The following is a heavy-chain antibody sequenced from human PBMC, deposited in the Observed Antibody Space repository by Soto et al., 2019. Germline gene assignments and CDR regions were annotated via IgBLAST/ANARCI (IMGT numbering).Heavy chain of an antibody. CDR2: IYHSGST. Sequence: QVQLQESGPGLVKPSGTLSLTCAVSGGSISSSNWWSWVRQPPGKGLEWIGEIYHSGSTNYNPSLTSRVTTSVYKSKNQCSLTLSSVTAADTAVYYCAGGVQYYYYGMDVWCQGNTVTVSS. V-gene: IGHV4-4*02. J-gene: IGHJ6*02. CDR3: AGGVQYYYYGMDV. CDR1: GGSISSSNW. D-gene: IGHD1-1*01.